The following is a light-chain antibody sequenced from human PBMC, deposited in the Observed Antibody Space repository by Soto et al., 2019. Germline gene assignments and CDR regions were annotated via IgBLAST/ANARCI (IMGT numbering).Light chain of an antibody. Sequence: DIQMTQSPSSLSASVGDSITISCRASQSIGHFLNWYQQRPGEAPKLLIHDSSTLQSGVPSRFKGSASGTQFTLTISSLQPDDSATYYCQQSYRPPITFGQGTRLEIK. V-gene: IGKV1-39*01. CDR3: QQSYRPPIT. J-gene: IGKJ5*01. CDR2: DSS. CDR1: QSIGHF.